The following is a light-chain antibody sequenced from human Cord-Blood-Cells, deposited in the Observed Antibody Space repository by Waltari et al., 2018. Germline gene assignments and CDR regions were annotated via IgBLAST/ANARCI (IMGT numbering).Light chain of an antibody. CDR2: KDS. CDR3: QSADSSGTYIV. J-gene: IGLJ1*01. CDR1: ALPKQY. V-gene: IGLV3-25*03. Sequence: SYELTQPPSVSVSPGQTARLTCSGDALPKQYAYWYQQKPGQGPVLVIYKDSERPSGIPERFSGSSSGTTVTLTISGVQAEDEADYYCQSADSSGTYIVFGTGTKVTVL.